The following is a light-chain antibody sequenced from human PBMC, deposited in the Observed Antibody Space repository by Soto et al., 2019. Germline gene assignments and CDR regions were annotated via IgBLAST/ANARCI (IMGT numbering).Light chain of an antibody. CDR1: QSVSSSH. V-gene: IGKV3-20*01. CDR3: QQYGSSPSGT. CDR2: GAS. Sequence: EIVLTQSPGTVSLSPGERATLSCRASQSVSSSHLAWYQQKPGQAPRLLIYGASSRATGIPDRFSGSGSGTDFTLTISRLEPEDFAVYYCQQYGSSPSGTFGQGTKLEIK. J-gene: IGKJ2*01.